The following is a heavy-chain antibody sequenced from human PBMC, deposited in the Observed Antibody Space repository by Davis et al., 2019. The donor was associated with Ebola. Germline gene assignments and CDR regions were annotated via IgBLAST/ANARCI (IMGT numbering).Heavy chain of an antibody. CDR2: INAGNGNT. CDR1: GYTFTSYA. D-gene: IGHD6-6*01. Sequence: ASVKVSCKASGYTFTSYAMHWVRQAPGQRLEWMGWINAGNGNTKYSQKFQGRVTITRDTSASTAYMELSSLRSEDTAVYYCARCSSSYNHYYGMDVWGQGTTVTVSS. J-gene: IGHJ6*02. CDR3: ARCSSSYNHYYGMDV. V-gene: IGHV1-3*01.